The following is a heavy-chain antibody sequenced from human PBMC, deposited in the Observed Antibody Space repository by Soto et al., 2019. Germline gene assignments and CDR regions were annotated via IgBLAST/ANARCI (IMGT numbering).Heavy chain of an antibody. J-gene: IGHJ5*02. CDR3: ARGAGVAAAGTTNWFEP. V-gene: IGHV4-30-4*01. D-gene: IGHD6-13*01. CDR2: IYYSGST. CDR1: GGSISSGAYY. Sequence: PSETLSLTCTVSGGSISSGAYYWSWIRQPPGKGLQWIEYIYYSGSTYYNPSLKSRVTISVDTSKNQFSLKLSSVTAADTAVHYCARGAGVAAAGTTNWFEPGGQGALVKVSS.